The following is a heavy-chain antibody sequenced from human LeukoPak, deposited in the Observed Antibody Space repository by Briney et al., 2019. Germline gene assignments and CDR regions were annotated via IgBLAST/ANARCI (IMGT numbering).Heavy chain of an antibody. CDR1: GFTFSSYA. CDR3: ANPNSSGFYFSISFVY. CDR2: MSGSGGTT. Sequence: TGGSLRLSCTASGFTFSSYAMSWVRQAPGKGLEWVSVMSGSGGTTYYADSVKGRFTVSRDNSKNTSYLQMNSLRAEDTAVYYCANPNSSGFYFSISFVYWGQGTLVTVSS. J-gene: IGHJ4*02. D-gene: IGHD3-22*01. V-gene: IGHV3-23*01.